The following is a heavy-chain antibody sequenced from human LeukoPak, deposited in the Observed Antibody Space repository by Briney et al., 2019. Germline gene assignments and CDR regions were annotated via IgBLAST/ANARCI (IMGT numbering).Heavy chain of an antibody. J-gene: IGHJ4*02. D-gene: IGHD6-13*01. CDR3: ARDSPHPRIAAAGPDGDY. Sequence: QPGGSLRLSCAASGFTFSSYWMSWVRQAPGKGLEWVANIKQDGSEKYYVDSVKGRFTISRANAKNSLYLQMNSLRAEDTAVYYCARDSPHPRIAAAGPDGDYWGQGTLVTVSS. CDR2: IKQDGSEK. V-gene: IGHV3-7*01. CDR1: GFTFSSYW.